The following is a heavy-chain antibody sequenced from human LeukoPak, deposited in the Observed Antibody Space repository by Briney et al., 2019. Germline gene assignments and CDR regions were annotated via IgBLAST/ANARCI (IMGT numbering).Heavy chain of an antibody. J-gene: IGHJ4*02. CDR1: GFTFSSYN. Sequence: PGGSLRLSCAASGFTFSSYNMTWVRQAPGQGLEWVSGITSGGGTYYADSVKGRFTISRDNSKNTLYVQMNSLRAEDTAVYYCAKSVGSGSYYNNDCWGQGTLVTVSS. D-gene: IGHD3-10*01. CDR3: AKSVGSGSYYNNDC. V-gene: IGHV3-23*01. CDR2: ITSGGGT.